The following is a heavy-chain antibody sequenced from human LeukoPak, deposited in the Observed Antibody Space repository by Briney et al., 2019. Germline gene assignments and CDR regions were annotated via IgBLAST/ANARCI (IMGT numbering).Heavy chain of an antibody. CDR1: GYTFTGYY. V-gene: IGHV1-2*02. CDR3: GLIFIAVAGNFDY. J-gene: IGHJ4*02. CDR2: INPNSGGT. D-gene: IGHD6-19*01. Sequence: ASVKVSCKASGYTFTGYYMHWVRQAPGQGLEWMGWINPNSGGTNYAQKFQGRVTMTRDTSISTAYMELSRLRSDDTAVYYCGLIFIAVAGNFDYWGQGTLVTVSS.